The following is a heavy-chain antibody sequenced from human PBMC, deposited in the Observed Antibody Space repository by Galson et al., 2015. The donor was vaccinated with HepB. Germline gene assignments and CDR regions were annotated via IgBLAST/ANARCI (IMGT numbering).Heavy chain of an antibody. CDR1: GYTFTSYF. CDR3: VRATNWGLWEY. V-gene: IGHV5-10-1*01. Sequence: QSGAEVKKPGESLRISCRGSGYTFTSYFISWVRQMPGKGLEWMGRIDPTDSYTNYSPSLQGHVTISADKSISTAYLHWSSLQASDIAIYYCVRATNWGLWEYWGQGTLVSVSP. J-gene: IGHJ4*02. D-gene: IGHD3-3*01. CDR2: IDPTDSYT.